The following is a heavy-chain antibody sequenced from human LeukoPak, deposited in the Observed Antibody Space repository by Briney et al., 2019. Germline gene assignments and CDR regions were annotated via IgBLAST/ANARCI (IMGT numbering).Heavy chain of an antibody. CDR2: ISAYNGNI. V-gene: IGHV1-18*01. Sequence: EASVKVSCKASGYTFTNYGISWVRQAPGQGLEWMGWISAYNGNINYAQKFQGRVTMTTDTSTSTAYMELRSLRSDDTAVYYCARARYGDYEPGYYFDYWGQGTLVTVSS. CDR3: ARARYGDYEPGYYFDY. D-gene: IGHD4-17*01. CDR1: GYTFTNYG. J-gene: IGHJ4*02.